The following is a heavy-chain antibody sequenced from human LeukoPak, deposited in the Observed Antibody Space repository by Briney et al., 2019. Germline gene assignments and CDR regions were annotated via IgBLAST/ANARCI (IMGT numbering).Heavy chain of an antibody. CDR2: ISGSGGST. J-gene: IGHJ4*02. CDR1: GFTFSYHW. V-gene: IGHV3-23*01. D-gene: IGHD6-19*01. Sequence: GGSLRLSCAASGFTFSYHWMTWVRQAPGKGLEWVSAISGSGGSTYYADSVKGRFTISRDNSKNTLYLQMNSLRAEDTAVYYCAKSYSVAVAGNFDYWGQGTLVTVSS. CDR3: AKSYSVAVAGNFDY.